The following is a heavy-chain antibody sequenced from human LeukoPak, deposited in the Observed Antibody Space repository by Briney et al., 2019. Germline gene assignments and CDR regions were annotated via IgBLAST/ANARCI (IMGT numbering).Heavy chain of an antibody. Sequence: SETLSLTCAVSGGSISYSNWWSWVRQPPGKGLEWIGEIYHTGNTNYNPSLKSRVTISVDKSKNQFSLTLSSVTAADTAVYYCATGYCSGGSCYLDYWGQGTLVTVSS. V-gene: IGHV4-4*02. CDR1: GGSISYSNW. CDR3: ATGYCSGGSCYLDY. D-gene: IGHD2-15*01. J-gene: IGHJ4*02. CDR2: IYHTGNT.